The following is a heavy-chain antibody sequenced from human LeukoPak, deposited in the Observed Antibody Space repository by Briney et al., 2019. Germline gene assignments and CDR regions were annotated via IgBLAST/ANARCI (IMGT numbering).Heavy chain of an antibody. CDR2: IYYSGST. Sequence: SETLSLTCTVSGGPISSSSYYWGWIRQPPGKGLEWIGSIYYSGSTYYNPSLKSRVTISVDTSKNQFSLNLTSVTAADTAVYYCARRPVYYSGLGPIDYWGQGSLVTVSS. D-gene: IGHD3-10*01. J-gene: IGHJ4*02. CDR3: ARRPVYYSGLGPIDY. CDR1: GGPISSSSYY. V-gene: IGHV4-39*07.